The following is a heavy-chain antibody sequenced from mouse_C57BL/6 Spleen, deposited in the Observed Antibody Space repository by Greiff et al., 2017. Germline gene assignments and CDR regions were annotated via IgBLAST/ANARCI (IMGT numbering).Heavy chain of an antibody. J-gene: IGHJ3*01. CDR1: GYTFTSYW. Sequence: QVQLQQPGAELVRPGSSVKLSCKASGYTFTSYWMHWVKQRPIQGLEWIGNIDPSDSETHYNQKFKDKATLTVDKSSSTAYMQLSSLTSEDSAVYYCAREGDGSGRFAYWGQGTLVTVSA. CDR3: AREGDGSGRFAY. CDR2: IDPSDSET. V-gene: IGHV1-52*01. D-gene: IGHD1-1*01.